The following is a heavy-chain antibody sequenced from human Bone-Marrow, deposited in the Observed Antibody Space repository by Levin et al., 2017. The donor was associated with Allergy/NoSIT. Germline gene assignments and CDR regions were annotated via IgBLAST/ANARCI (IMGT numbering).Heavy chain of an antibody. CDR2: LSYDGTKS. CDR3: AKGAGATKSDGMDV. Sequence: GESLKISCAASGISFSRYAMHWVRQAPGKGLEWVALLSYDGTKSFYGDSVKSRFTISSDNSKDTVYLQMNNLRSNDTSVYYCAKGAGATKSDGMDVWGQGTTVIVSS. V-gene: IGHV3-30*18. D-gene: IGHD5-12*01. J-gene: IGHJ6*02. CDR1: GISFSRYA.